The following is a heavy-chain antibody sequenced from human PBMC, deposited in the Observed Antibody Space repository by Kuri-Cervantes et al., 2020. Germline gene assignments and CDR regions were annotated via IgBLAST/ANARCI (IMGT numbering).Heavy chain of an antibody. V-gene: IGHV1-2*02. D-gene: IGHD2-15*01. CDR2: INPNSGGT. CDR1: GYTFTGYY. Sequence: ASVTVSCQASGYTFTGYYMHWVRQAPGQGLEWMGWINPNSGGTNYAQKFQGRVTMTRDTSISTAYMELSRLRSDDTAVYYCAISPTYCSGGSCYSRYYYYYMDVWGKGTTVTVSS. CDR3: AISPTYCSGGSCYSRYYYYYMDV. J-gene: IGHJ6*03.